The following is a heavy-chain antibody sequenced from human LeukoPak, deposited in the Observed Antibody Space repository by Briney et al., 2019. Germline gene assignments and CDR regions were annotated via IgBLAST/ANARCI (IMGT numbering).Heavy chain of an antibody. CDR1: GGSINSGPYY. CDR3: ARDLGGSYSSETWFDP. D-gene: IGHD1-26*01. Sequence: SQTLSLTCGVSGGSINSGPYYWSWIRQPVGKGLEWVGHMYTSGTTYYNPSLKSRIIISGDTSKDQFSLKLSSVTAADTAVYYCARDLGGSYSSETWFDPWGQGTLVTVSS. CDR2: MYTSGTT. J-gene: IGHJ5*02. V-gene: IGHV4-61*09.